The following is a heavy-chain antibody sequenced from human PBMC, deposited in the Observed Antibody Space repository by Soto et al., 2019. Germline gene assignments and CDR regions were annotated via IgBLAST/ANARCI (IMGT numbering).Heavy chain of an antibody. CDR1: GFSFSDYV. J-gene: IGHJ4*02. Sequence: ASVKVSCKASGFSFSDYVMHWVRQAPGQRLEWMGWISPVNANTKYSQKFQGRVTITWDTSATTAYMELSSLSSEDTAVYYCARDLIATSGALFDYWGQGTLVTV. CDR2: ISPVNANT. D-gene: IGHD2-15*01. V-gene: IGHV1-3*01. CDR3: ARDLIATSGALFDY.